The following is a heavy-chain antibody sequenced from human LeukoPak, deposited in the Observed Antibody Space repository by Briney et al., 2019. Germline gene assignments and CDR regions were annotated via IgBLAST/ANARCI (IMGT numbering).Heavy chain of an antibody. D-gene: IGHD3-10*01. V-gene: IGHV3-7*01. Sequence: PGVSLRLSCAAFGFTFSSYWMSWVRQAPGKGLEWVANIKQDGSEKYYVDSVKGRFTISRDNAKNSLYLQMNSLRAEDTAVYYCAKDPLWFGESFGFDYWGQGTLVTVSS. CDR2: IKQDGSEK. CDR3: AKDPLWFGESFGFDY. J-gene: IGHJ4*02. CDR1: GFTFSSYW.